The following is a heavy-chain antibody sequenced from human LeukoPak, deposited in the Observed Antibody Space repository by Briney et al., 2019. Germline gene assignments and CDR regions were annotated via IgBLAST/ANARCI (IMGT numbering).Heavy chain of an antibody. J-gene: IGHJ4*02. V-gene: IGHV3-7*01. CDR1: GFTFSSYW. Sequence: GGSLRLSCAASGFTFSSYWMSWVRQAPGKGLEWVANIKQDGSEKYYVDSVKGRFTISRDNAKNSLYLQMNSLRAEDTAVCYCARDGAKSELLSNYWGQGTLVTVSS. CDR2: IKQDGSEK. D-gene: IGHD2-15*01. CDR3: ARDGAKSELLSNY.